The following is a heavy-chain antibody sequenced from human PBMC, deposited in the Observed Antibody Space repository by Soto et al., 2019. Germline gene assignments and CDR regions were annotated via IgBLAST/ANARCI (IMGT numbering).Heavy chain of an antibody. Sequence: XGFLRLSCAASGFTFSSYGMHWVRQAPGKGLEWVAVISYDGSNKYYADSVKGRFTISRDNSKNTLYLQMNSLRAEDTAVYYCAKDNPPVGYCSGGSCYPYNYYYYYGMDVWGQGTTVTVSS. CDR3: AKDNPPVGYCSGGSCYPYNYYYYYGMDV. J-gene: IGHJ6*02. V-gene: IGHV3-30*18. CDR2: ISYDGSNK. CDR1: GFTFSSYG. D-gene: IGHD2-15*01.